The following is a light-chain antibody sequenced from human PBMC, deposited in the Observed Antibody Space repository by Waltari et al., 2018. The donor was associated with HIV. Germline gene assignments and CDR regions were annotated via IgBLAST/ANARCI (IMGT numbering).Light chain of an antibody. CDR2: EVS. J-gene: IGLJ1*01. Sequence: QSALTQPASVSGSPGQSITISCTGTSRDVGGYTYAPWYQQHPGKAPKLIIYEVSNRPSGVSNRFSGSKSGNTASLTISGLQAEDEADYYCSSYTSSSTLVFGTGTKVTVL. V-gene: IGLV2-14*01. CDR1: SRDVGGYTY. CDR3: SSYTSSSTLV.